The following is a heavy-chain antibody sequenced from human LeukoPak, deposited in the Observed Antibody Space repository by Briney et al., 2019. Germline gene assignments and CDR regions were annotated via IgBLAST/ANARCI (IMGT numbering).Heavy chain of an antibody. D-gene: IGHD3-10*01. J-gene: IGHJ3*02. V-gene: IGHV1-69*06. Sequence: SVKVSCKASGGTFSSYDISWVRQAPGQGLEWMGGIMPMFGKANYAQKFQGRVTTTADKATSTAYMELSSLRSEDTAVYYCARSRITMVRGVNDAFDIWGQGTMVTVSS. CDR3: ARSRITMVRGVNDAFDI. CDR1: GGTFSSYD. CDR2: IMPMFGKA.